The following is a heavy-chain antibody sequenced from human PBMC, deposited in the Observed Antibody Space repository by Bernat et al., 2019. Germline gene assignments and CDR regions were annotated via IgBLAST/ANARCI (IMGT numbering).Heavy chain of an antibody. Sequence: QVQLQESGPGLVKPSETLSLTCTVSGGSISSYYWSWIRQPPGKGLEWIGYIYYSGCTNYNPSLKSRVTISVDTSKNQFSLKLSSVTAADTAVYYCAREGYCSGGSCYGVPYGMDVWGQGTTVTVSS. CDR1: GGSISSYY. CDR2: IYYSGCT. CDR3: AREGYCSGGSCYGVPYGMDV. V-gene: IGHV4-59*01. D-gene: IGHD2-15*01. J-gene: IGHJ6*02.